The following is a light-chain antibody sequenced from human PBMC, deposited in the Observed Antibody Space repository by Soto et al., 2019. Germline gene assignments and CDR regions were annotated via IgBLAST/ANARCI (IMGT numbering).Light chain of an antibody. CDR3: MQALQTPYT. Sequence: DIVMTQSPLSLPVTPGEPASISCRSSQSLLHSNGYNYLDLYLQKPGQSPQLLIYLGSNRASGVPDRFSGSGSVTDFTLKISRLEAEDVGVYYCMQALQTPYTFGQGTKLEIK. J-gene: IGKJ2*01. CDR2: LGS. CDR1: QSLLHSNGYNY. V-gene: IGKV2-28*01.